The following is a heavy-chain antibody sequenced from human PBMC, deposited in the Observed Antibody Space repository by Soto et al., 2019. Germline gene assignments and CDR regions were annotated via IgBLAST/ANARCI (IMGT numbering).Heavy chain of an antibody. CDR3: ARPYSSGWYGDLDY. CDR2: ISYDGSNK. Sequence: QVQLVESWGGVVQPGRSLRLSCTASGFTFSSYAMHWVRQAPGKGLEWVAVISYDGSNKYYADSVKGRFTISRDNSKNTMYLQMNSLRVEDTAVYNCARPYSSGWYGDLDYWGQGTLVTVSS. CDR1: GFTFSSYA. J-gene: IGHJ4*02. V-gene: IGHV3-30-3*01. D-gene: IGHD6-19*01.